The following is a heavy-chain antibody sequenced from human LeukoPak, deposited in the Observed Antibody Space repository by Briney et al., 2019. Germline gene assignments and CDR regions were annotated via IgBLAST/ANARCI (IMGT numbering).Heavy chain of an antibody. CDR2: IYPDDSDT. Sequence: GESLKISCKGSGYSFTSYWIGWVRQMPGKGLEWMGVIYPDDSDTRYSPSFQGQVTISADTSISTAYPQWSSLKASDTAIYYCARVLSDGFDPWGQGTLVTVSS. J-gene: IGHJ5*02. CDR3: ARVLSDGFDP. CDR1: GYSFTSYW. V-gene: IGHV5-51*01.